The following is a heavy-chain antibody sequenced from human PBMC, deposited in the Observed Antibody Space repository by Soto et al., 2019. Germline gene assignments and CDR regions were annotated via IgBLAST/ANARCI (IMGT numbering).Heavy chain of an antibody. CDR3: ARDGGDYEFYYYGMDV. J-gene: IGHJ6*02. D-gene: IGHD4-17*01. CDR1: GYTFTSYG. CDR2: ISAYNGNT. Sequence: ASVKVSCKASGYTFTSYGISWVRQAPGQGLEWMGWISAYNGNTNYAQKLQGRVTMTTDTSTSTAYMELRSLRSDDTAVYYCARDGGDYEFYYYGMDVWGQGTTVTVSS. V-gene: IGHV1-18*01.